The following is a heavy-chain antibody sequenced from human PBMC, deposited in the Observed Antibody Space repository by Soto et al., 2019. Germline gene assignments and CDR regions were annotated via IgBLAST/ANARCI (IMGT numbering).Heavy chain of an antibody. V-gene: IGHV2-5*02. CDR1: GFSLSTSGVG. CDR3: AHRVLRTVFGLVTTTAIYFDF. Sequence: QITLNESGPTLVKPTETLTLTCTFSGFSLSTSGVGVGWIRQSPGKAPEWLALIYWDDEKRYSASLKSRLTISKDTSKNQVVLTMANLDPADTATYHWAHRVLRTVFGLVTTTAIYFDFWGQGTPVAVSS. CDR2: IYWDDEK. D-gene: IGHD3-3*01. J-gene: IGHJ4*02.